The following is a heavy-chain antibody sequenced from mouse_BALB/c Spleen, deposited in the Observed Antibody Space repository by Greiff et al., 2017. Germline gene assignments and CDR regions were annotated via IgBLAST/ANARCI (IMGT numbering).Heavy chain of an antibody. D-gene: IGHD2-1*01. CDR2: IDPSDSYT. Sequence: QVQLQQPGAELVKPGASVKLSCKASGYTFTSYWMHWVKQRPGQGLEWIGEIDPSDSYTNYNQKFKGKATLTVDKSSSTAYMQLSSLTSEDSAVYYCARDHGKAMDYWGQGTSVTVSS. J-gene: IGHJ4*01. V-gene: IGHV1-69*02. CDR3: ARDHGKAMDY. CDR1: GYTFTSYW.